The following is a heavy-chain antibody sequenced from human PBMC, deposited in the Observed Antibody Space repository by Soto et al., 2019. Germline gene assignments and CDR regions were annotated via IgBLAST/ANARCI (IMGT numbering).Heavy chain of an antibody. V-gene: IGHV1-69*13. CDR2: IIPIFGTA. Sequence: GASVKVSCKASGGTFSSYAISWVRQAPGQGLEWMGGIIPIFGTANYAQKFQGRVTITADESTSTAYMELSSLRSEDTAVYYCARDGSDGYSHAFDIWGQGTMVTVSS. CDR3: ARDGSDGYSHAFDI. D-gene: IGHD2-15*01. CDR1: GGTFSSYA. J-gene: IGHJ3*02.